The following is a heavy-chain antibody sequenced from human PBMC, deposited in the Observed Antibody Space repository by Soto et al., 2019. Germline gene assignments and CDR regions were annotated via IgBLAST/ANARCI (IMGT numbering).Heavy chain of an antibody. V-gene: IGHV4-4*07. Sequence: QVQQLESGPGLVKPWDTLSLTCTVSGAYISDFSWSWIRQPAGKGLEWIGGITVNGNTQYNPSFRSRVTMSMDTSRNQFSLNLQSATAADTALYYCARESGENWTYAAHWGQGTLVTVSS. J-gene: IGHJ1*01. CDR3: ARESGENWTYAAH. D-gene: IGHD1-7*01. CDR2: ITVNGNT. CDR1: GAYISDFS.